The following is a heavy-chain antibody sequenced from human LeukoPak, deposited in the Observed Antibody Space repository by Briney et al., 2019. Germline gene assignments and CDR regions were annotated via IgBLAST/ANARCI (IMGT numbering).Heavy chain of an antibody. CDR3: AKGGCSSTSCYLWFDP. D-gene: IGHD2-2*01. V-gene: IGHV3-9*03. Sequence: GGSLRLSCAASGFTFDDYAMHWVRQAPGKGLEWVSSISWNSGSIGYADSVKGRFTISRDNAKNSLYLQMNSLRAEDMALYYCAKGGCSSTSCYLWFDPWGQGTLVTVSS. J-gene: IGHJ5*02. CDR1: GFTFDDYA. CDR2: ISWNSGSI.